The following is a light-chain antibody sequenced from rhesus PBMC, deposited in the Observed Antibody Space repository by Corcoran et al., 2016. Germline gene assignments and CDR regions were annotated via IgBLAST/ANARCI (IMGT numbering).Light chain of an antibody. CDR3: QHYYDTPLT. CDR1: QNIYTN. Sequence: IQMTQSPSALSASVGDRVTISCRASQNIYTNLAWYQQKPGKAPKYLINAASSLQTGIPSRFSGSGSGTDFTLTISSMQPEDYAVYYCQHYYDTPLTFGGGTKVEIK. CDR2: AAS. V-gene: IGKV1S8*01. J-gene: IGKJ4*01.